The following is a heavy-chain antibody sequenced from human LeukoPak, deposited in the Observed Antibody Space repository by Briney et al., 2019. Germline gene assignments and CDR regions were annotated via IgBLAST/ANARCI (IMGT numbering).Heavy chain of an antibody. CDR2: TNTNTGNP. V-gene: IGHV7-4-1*02. D-gene: IGHD6-6*01. J-gene: IGHJ4*02. Sequence: ASVKVSCKASGYTFTTYSLNWVRQAPGQGLEWMGWTNTNTGNPTYAQGFTGRFVFSLDTSVSTALLQISSLEPEDTAVYYCARKQVEPDRFFDYWGQGTLVTVSS. CDR3: ARKQVEPDRFFDY. CDR1: GYTFTTYS.